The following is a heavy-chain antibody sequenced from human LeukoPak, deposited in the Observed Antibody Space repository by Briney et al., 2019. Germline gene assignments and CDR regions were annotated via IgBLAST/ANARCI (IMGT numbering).Heavy chain of an antibody. V-gene: IGHV1-69*13. D-gene: IGHD2-2*02. J-gene: IGHJ3*02. CDR2: IIPIFGTA. Sequence: ASVKVSCKASGGTFSSYAISWVRQAPGQGLEWMGGIIPIFGTANYAQKFQGRVTITADESTSTAYMELSSLRSEDTAVYYCARVWGVECSSTSCYTDAFDIWGQGTMVTVSS. CDR3: ARVWGVECSSTSCYTDAFDI. CDR1: GGTFSSYA.